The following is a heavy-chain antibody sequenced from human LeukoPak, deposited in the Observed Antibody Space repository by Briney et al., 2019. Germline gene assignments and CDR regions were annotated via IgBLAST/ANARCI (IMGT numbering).Heavy chain of an antibody. J-gene: IGHJ4*02. Sequence: SETLSLTCTVSGASISSGSYYWSWIRQPAGKGLEWIGRIYTSGSTNYNPSLRSRVTISVDTSKNQFSLKLSSVTAADTAVYYCAREQPYCGGDCYSDYWGQGTLVTVSS. V-gene: IGHV4-61*02. D-gene: IGHD2-21*02. CDR3: AREQPYCGGDCYSDY. CDR2: IYTSGST. CDR1: GASISSGSYY.